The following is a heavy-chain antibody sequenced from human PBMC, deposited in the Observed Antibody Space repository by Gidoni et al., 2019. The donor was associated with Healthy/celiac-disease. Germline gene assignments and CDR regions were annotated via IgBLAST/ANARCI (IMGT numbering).Heavy chain of an antibody. CDR1: GFTFSSYS. CDR3: ARDGSGTLNDY. V-gene: IGHV3-21*01. CDR2: ISSSSSYI. Sequence: EVQLVESGGGLVKPGGSLRLSCAASGFTFSSYSMNWVRQAPGKGLEWVSSISSSSSYIYYADSVKCRFTISRDNAKNSLYLQMNSLRAEDTAVYYCARDGSGTLNDYWGQGTLVTVSS. J-gene: IGHJ4*02. D-gene: IGHD2-2*03.